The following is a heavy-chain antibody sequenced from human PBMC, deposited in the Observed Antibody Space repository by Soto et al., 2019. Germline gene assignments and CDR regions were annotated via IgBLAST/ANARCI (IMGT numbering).Heavy chain of an antibody. CDR3: GKGGRGSGWSGCYY. J-gene: IGHJ4*02. Sequence: VQLLESGGDLVQPGGSLRLSCAASGFTFRDYAMNWVRQAPGKGLEWVSDISGNGNSARYADSVKGRFTISRDNSKNTLYLHMKSLRVDDTAVDYCGKGGRGSGWSGCYYWGQGPLVTCSS. V-gene: IGHV3-23*01. CDR1: GFTFRDYA. CDR2: ISGNGNSA. D-gene: IGHD6-19*01.